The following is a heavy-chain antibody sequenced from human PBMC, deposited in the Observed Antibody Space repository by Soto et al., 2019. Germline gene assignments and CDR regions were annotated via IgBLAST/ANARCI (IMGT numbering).Heavy chain of an antibody. J-gene: IGHJ4*02. CDR1: GYTFTSYG. CDR3: ARDLVPAAMPEFELWDY. V-gene: IGHV1-18*01. CDR2: ISAYNGNT. Sequence: QVQLVQSGAEVKKPGASVKVSCKASGYTFTSYGISWVRQAPGQGLEWMGWISAYNGNTNYAQKLQGRVTMTTDTATSTAYMELRSLRSDDTAVYYCARDLVPAAMPEFELWDYWGQGTLVTVSS. D-gene: IGHD2-2*01.